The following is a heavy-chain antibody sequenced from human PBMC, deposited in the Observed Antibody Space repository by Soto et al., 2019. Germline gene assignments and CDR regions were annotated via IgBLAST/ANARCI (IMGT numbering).Heavy chain of an antibody. CDR3: ARPIGALSTTDFTY. CDR1: GYHFTNYW. CDR2: IYPSDSDT. D-gene: IGHD3-22*01. J-gene: IGHJ4*02. V-gene: IGHV5-51*01. Sequence: GESLKISFKGSGYHFTNYWIGWVRQMPGKGLEWMGFIYPSDSDTRYSPSFQGQVTISADKSISTAYLQWSGLKASDTAMYYCARPIGALSTTDFTYWGQGTLVTVSS.